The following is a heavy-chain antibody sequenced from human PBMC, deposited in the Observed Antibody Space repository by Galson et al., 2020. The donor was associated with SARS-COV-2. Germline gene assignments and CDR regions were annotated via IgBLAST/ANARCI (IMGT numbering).Heavy chain of an antibody. CDR3: ATAPSLRGSYPRYYYYYGMDV. CDR1: GYTLTELS. V-gene: IGHV1-24*01. D-gene: IGHD3-16*02. J-gene: IGHJ6*02. Sequence: GESLKISCKVSGYTLTELSMHWVRQAPGKGLEWMGGFDPEDGETIYAQKFQGRVTMTEDTSTDTAYMELSSLRSEDTAVYYCATAPSLRGSYPRYYYYYGMDVWGQGTTVTVSS. CDR2: FDPEDGET.